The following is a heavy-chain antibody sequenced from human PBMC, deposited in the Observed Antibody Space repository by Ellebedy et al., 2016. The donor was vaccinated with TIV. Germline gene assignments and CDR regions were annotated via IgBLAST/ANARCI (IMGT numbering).Heavy chain of an antibody. CDR3: ARDRSGDQYGMDV. J-gene: IGHJ6*02. CDR1: GFTFSSYS. V-gene: IGHV3-21*01. Sequence: PGGSLRLSCAASGFTFSSYSMNWVRQAPGKGLEWVSSITSGKNYIYYADSVKGRFTISRDNAKNSLYLQMDSLTAEDTAVYFCARDRSGDQYGMDVWGQGTTVTVSS. D-gene: IGHD2-21*01. CDR2: ITSGKNYI.